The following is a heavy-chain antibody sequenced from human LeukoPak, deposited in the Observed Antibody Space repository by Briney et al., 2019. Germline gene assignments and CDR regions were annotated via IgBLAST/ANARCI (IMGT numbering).Heavy chain of an antibody. Sequence: GGSLRVYCAASGFTFSNYPMHWVRQAPGKGLEWVAIISYDGNNKYYADSVKGRFIISRDNSKNTVSLQMNSLRVEDAAVYYCARANTSTWHYFDDWGQGTLVTVSS. CDR1: GFTFSNYP. J-gene: IGHJ4*02. CDR3: ARANTSTWHYFDD. V-gene: IGHV3-30-3*01. D-gene: IGHD6-13*01. CDR2: ISYDGNNK.